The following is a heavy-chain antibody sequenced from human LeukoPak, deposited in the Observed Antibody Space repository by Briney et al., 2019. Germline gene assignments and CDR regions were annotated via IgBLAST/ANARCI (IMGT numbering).Heavy chain of an antibody. CDR2: ISPRGNT. CDR1: GFIFRNAW. Sequence: GSLRLSCAASGFIFRNAWMSWVRQAPGKGLEWIGEISPRGNTKYNPSLQRRVIMSIDKSKSQFSLNLNSVTAADTAVYYCARVKLTTSRVVVAAVRGGFDIWGQGTVVSVSS. CDR3: ARVKLTTSRVVVAAVRGGFDI. D-gene: IGHD2-15*01. V-gene: IGHV4-4*02. J-gene: IGHJ3*02.